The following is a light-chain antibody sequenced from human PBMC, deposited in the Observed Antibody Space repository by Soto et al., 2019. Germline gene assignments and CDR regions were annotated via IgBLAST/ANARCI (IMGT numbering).Light chain of an antibody. CDR2: LGS. J-gene: IGKJ4*01. V-gene: IGKV2-28*01. CDR3: MQALQSPT. Sequence: IVMTQSQLSLPVTPGEPASISCRSSQSLLHRNGYNYLDWYLQKPGQSPQLLIYLGSNRASGVPDRFSGSGSGTDFTLTTSRVEAEDVGVYYCMQALQSPTFGGGTKVDIK. CDR1: QSLLHRNGYNY.